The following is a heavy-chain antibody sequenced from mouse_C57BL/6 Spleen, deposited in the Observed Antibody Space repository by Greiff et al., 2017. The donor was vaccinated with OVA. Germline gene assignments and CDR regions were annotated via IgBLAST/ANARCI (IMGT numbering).Heavy chain of an antibody. V-gene: IGHV1-53*01. CDR1: GYTFTSYW. CDR3: SRSEALGVFAY. Sequence: QVHVKQPGTELVKPGASVKLSCKASGYTFTSYWMHWVKQRPGQGLEWIGNINPSNGGTNYNEKFKSKATLTVDKSSSTAYMQLSSLTSEDSAVYYCSRSEALGVFAYWGQGTLVTVSA. CDR2: INPSNGGT. J-gene: IGHJ3*01. D-gene: IGHD4-1*01.